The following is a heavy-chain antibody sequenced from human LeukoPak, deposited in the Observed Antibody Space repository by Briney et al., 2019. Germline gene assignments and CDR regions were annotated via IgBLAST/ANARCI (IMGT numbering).Heavy chain of an antibody. V-gene: IGHV1-69*05. CDR1: GGTFSSYA. J-gene: IGHJ4*02. Sequence: SVKVSCKASGGTFSSYAISWVRQAPGQGLEWMGVIIPIFGTANYAQKFQGRVTITTDESTSTAYMELSSLRSEDTAVYYCAGGVVPAAMRFDYWGQGTLVTVSS. D-gene: IGHD2-2*01. CDR3: AGGVVPAAMRFDY. CDR2: IIPIFGTA.